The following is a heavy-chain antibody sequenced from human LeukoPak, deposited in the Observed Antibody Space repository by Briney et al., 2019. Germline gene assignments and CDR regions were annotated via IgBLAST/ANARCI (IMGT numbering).Heavy chain of an antibody. CDR1: GGSISSYY. CDR2: IYTSGST. Sequence: PSETLSLTCTVSGGSISSYYWSWIRQPAGKELEWIGRIYTSGSTNYNPSLKSRVTISVDTSKNQFSLKLSSVTAADTAVYYCARNRAHYDFWSGYYTGPFDYWGQGTLVTVSS. J-gene: IGHJ4*02. CDR3: ARNRAHYDFWSGYYTGPFDY. V-gene: IGHV4-4*07. D-gene: IGHD3-3*01.